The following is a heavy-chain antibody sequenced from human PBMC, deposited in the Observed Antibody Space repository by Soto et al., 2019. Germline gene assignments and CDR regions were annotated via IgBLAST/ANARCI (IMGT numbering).Heavy chain of an antibody. CDR2: IKQDGSEK. Sequence: GGSRRLSCAASGVTFSRYWMSWVRQAPGKGLEWVANIKQDGSEKYYVDSVKGRFTISRDNAKNSLYLQMNSLRAEDTAVYYCARGSYYDSSGYYYFYYWGQGTLVTVSS. J-gene: IGHJ4*02. V-gene: IGHV3-7*01. CDR3: ARGSYYDSSGYYYFYY. D-gene: IGHD3-22*01. CDR1: GVTFSRYW.